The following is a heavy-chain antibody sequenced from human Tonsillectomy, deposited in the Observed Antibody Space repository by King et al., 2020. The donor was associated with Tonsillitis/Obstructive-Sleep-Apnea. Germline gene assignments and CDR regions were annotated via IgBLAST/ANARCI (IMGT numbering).Heavy chain of an antibody. V-gene: IGHV4-59*01. D-gene: IGHD2-15*01. CDR1: GGSISSYY. J-gene: IGHJ5*02. Sequence: QLQESGPGLVKPSETLSLTCTVSGGSISSYYWSWIRQPPGKGLEWIGYIYYSGSTNYNPSLKSRVTISVDTSKNQFSLKLSSVTAADTAVYYCARVYCSGGSCYSSRGWFDPWGQGTLVTVSS. CDR2: IYYSGST. CDR3: ARVYCSGGSCYSSRGWFDP.